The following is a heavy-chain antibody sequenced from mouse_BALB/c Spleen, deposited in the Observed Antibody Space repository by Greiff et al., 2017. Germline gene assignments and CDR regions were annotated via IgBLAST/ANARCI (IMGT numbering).Heavy chain of an antibody. Sequence: VQLQQSGTVLARPGASVKMSCKASGYTFTSYWMHWVKQRPGQGLEWIGAIYPGNSDTSYNQKFKGKAKLTAVTSTSTAYMELSSLANEDSAVYYCPRSETGGGAAYWGQGTLVTVSA. CDR1: GYTFTSYW. CDR2: IYPGNSDT. V-gene: IGHV1-5*01. CDR3: PRSETGGGAAY. D-gene: IGHD4-1*01. J-gene: IGHJ3*01.